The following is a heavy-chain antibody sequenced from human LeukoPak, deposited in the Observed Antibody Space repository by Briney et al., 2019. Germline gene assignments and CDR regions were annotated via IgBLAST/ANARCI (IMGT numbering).Heavy chain of an antibody. CDR1: GGTFSSFA. D-gene: IGHD3-22*01. J-gene: IGHJ4*02. CDR2: IIPIFGAA. V-gene: IGHV1-69*13. CDR3: ARGRTSGGYYSD. Sequence: SVKVSCKASGGTFSSFALNWVRQAPGQGLEWMGGIIPIFGAANYAQKFQGRVTITADESTRTAHMELSSLRSEDTAIYFCARGRTSGGYYSDWGQGTLVTVSS.